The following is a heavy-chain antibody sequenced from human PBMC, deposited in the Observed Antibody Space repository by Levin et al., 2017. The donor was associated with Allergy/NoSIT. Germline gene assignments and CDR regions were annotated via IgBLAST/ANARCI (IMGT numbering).Heavy chain of an antibody. CDR2: IIPILGIA. V-gene: IGHV1-69*04. CDR1: GGTFSSYA. Sequence: ASVKVSCKASGGTFSSYAISWVRQAPGQGLEWMGRIIPILGIANYAQKFQGRVTITADKSTSTAYMELSSLRSEDTAVYYCAGEVGGGLRGVIITGGSWFDPWGQGTLVTVSS. D-gene: IGHD3-10*01. CDR3: AGEVGGGLRGVIITGGSWFDP. J-gene: IGHJ5*02.